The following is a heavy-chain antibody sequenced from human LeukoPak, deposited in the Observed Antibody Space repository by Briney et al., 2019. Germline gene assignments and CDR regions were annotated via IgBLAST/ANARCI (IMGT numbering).Heavy chain of an antibody. J-gene: IGHJ6*02. CDR1: GFTFSTYW. CDR3: TRNPGMDV. CDR2: INVDGGSS. V-gene: IGHV3-74*01. Sequence: GGSLRLSCAASGFTFSTYWMHWVRQAPGKGLMWVSRINVDGGSSTYADSVKGRFTISRDNAKNTLYLQMNSLRTEDTAVYYCTRNPGMDVWGQGTTVTVSS.